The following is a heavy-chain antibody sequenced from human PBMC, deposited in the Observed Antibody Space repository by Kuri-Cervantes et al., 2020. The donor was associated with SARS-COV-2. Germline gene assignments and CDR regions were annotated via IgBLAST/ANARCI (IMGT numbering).Heavy chain of an antibody. CDR1: GGSFSGYY. V-gene: IGHV4-34*01. D-gene: IGHD2-8*02. Sequence: GSLRLSCAVYGGSFSGYYWSWICQPPGKGLEWIGEINHSGSTNYNPSLKSRITISVDTSKNQFSLKLSSVTAADTAVYYCARGEGIVLVVYALAFDIWGQGTMVTVSS. J-gene: IGHJ3*02. CDR2: INHSGST. CDR3: ARGEGIVLVVYALAFDI.